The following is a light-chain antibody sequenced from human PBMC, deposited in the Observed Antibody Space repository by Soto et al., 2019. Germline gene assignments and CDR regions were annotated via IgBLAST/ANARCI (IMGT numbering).Light chain of an antibody. CDR2: DAS. CDR3: QQYHSYSLT. J-gene: IGKJ1*01. CDR1: QSISSW. Sequence: KMYQSPSTLSANKGDRVTITCRASQSISSWLAWYQQKPGKAPKLLIYDASSLERGVPSRFSGSGSATEFTLTISSLQPDDFAPYYCQQYHSYSLTFGQGT. V-gene: IGKV1-5*01.